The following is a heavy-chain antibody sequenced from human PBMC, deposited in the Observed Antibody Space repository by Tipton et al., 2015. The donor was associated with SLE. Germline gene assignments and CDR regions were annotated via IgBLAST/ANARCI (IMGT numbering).Heavy chain of an antibody. J-gene: IGHJ3*02. Sequence: SLRLSCSASGFTFSNHEMNWVRQAPGKGLEWVSYISDTGSLVSYADSVKGRFTISRDNAKNTVYLQMNSLRVEDKAVYYCARGILGDPVAFDMWGQGTMGVVSS. V-gene: IGHV3-48*03. CDR3: ARGILGDPVAFDM. CDR2: ISDTGSLV. CDR1: GFTFSNHE. D-gene: IGHD1-26*01.